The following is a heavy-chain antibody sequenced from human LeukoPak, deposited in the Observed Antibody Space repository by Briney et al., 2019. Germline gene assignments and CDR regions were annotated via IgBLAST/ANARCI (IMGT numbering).Heavy chain of an antibody. CDR1: GFTFSSFS. Sequence: SGGSLRLSCAASGFTFSSFSMNWVRQAPGKGLEWVSSISSSSSYIYHADSGQGRCTISRDNAKNALYLQMSSLRAEDTAVYYCARKEEWDDFDYWGQGTLVTVSS. V-gene: IGHV3-21*01. D-gene: IGHD1-26*01. CDR3: ARKEEWDDFDY. CDR2: ISSSSSYI. J-gene: IGHJ4*02.